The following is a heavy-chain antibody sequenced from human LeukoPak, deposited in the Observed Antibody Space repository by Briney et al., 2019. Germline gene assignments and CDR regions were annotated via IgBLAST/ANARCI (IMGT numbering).Heavy chain of an antibody. CDR2: MWYDGSNK. Sequence: GSLRLSCAASGFTFSSYGMHWVRQAPGKGLEWVAVMWYDGSNKYYADSVKGRFTISRDNSKNTLYLQTNSLRAEDTAVYYCARMISGSQVYFDYWGQGTLVTVSS. J-gene: IGHJ4*02. V-gene: IGHV3-33*01. CDR3: ARMISGSQVYFDY. D-gene: IGHD1-26*01. CDR1: GFTFSSYG.